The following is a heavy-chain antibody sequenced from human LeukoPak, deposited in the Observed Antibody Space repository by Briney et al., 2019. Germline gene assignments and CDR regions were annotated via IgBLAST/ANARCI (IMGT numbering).Heavy chain of an antibody. CDR3: ARVVQNYDISTGYYSYYFDY. V-gene: IGHV4-30-2*01. CDR1: GGSISSGGYS. J-gene: IGHJ4*02. D-gene: IGHD3-9*01. CDR2: IYHSGST. Sequence: PSETLSLTCAVSGGSISSGGYSWSWIRQPPGKGLEWIGYIYHSGSTYYNPSLKSRVTISVDRSKNQFSLKLSSVTAADTAVYYCARVVQNYDISTGYYSYYFDYWGQGTLVTVSS.